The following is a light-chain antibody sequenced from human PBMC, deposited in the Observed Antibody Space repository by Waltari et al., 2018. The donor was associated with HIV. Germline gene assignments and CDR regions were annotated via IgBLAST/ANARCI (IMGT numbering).Light chain of an antibody. CDR3: AAWDDSLSGYV. CDR2: RNN. V-gene: IGLV1-47*01. CDR1: SSNIGSQN. J-gene: IGLJ1*01. Sequence: QSVLTQPPSASGTPGQRVTISCSGRSSNIGSQNVYWYQQLPGTAPKLLIYRNNQRPSGVPDRFSGSHSGTSASLSISGLRSEDEADYYCAAWDDSLSGYVFGTGTKVTVL.